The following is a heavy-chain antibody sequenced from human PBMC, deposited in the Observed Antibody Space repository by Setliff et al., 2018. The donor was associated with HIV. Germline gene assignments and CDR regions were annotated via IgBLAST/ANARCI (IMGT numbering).Heavy chain of an antibody. J-gene: IGHJ6*02. Sequence: SETLSLTCTVSGGSISSTTYYWGWIRQPPGKGLEWIGSFHYSGSTSYNPSLKGRVAISVDTSKSQFSLKMTSVTAADTAVYYCARGLSVYSYANVYYYHGMDVWGQGTTVTVSS. CDR1: GGSISSTTYY. CDR3: ARGLSVYSYANVYYYHGMDV. D-gene: IGHD5-18*01. V-gene: IGHV4-39*01. CDR2: FHYSGST.